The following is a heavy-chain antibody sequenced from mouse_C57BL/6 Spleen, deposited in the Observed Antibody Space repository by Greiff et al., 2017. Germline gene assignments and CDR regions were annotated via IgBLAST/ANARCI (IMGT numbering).Heavy chain of an antibody. CDR2: ISSGGSYT. V-gene: IGHV5-6*01. Sequence: EVKLVESGGDLVKPGGSLKLSCAASGFTFSSYGMSWVRQTPDKRLEWVAPISSGGSYTYYPASVKGRFTISRDNAKNTLYLQMSSLKSEDTAVYYCARNSNYAFAYWGQGTLVTVSA. J-gene: IGHJ3*01. CDR3: ARNSNYAFAY. CDR1: GFTFSSYG. D-gene: IGHD2-5*01.